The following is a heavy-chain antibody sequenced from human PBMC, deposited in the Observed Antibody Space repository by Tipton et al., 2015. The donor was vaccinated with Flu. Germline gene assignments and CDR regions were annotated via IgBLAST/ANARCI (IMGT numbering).Heavy chain of an antibody. CDR1: GGSFSGYY. D-gene: IGHD3-10*01. CDR3: ARTRVRSTYYYGSGSRKNWFDP. J-gene: IGHJ5*02. V-gene: IGHV4-34*01. Sequence: TLSLTCAVYGGSFSGYYWSWIRQPPGKGLEWIGEINHSGSTNYNPSLKSRVTISVDTSKNQFSLKLSSVTAADTAVHYCARTRVRSTYYYGSGSRKNWFDPWGQGTLVTVSS. CDR2: INHSGST.